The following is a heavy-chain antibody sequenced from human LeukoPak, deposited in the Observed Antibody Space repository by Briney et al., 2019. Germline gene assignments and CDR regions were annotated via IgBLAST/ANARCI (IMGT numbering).Heavy chain of an antibody. D-gene: IGHD1-26*01. V-gene: IGHV3-23*01. J-gene: IGHJ4*02. CDR3: AKDHTVGATFGVYFDY. CDR1: GFTFSSYG. Sequence: PGGSLGLSCEASGFTFSSYGMSWVRQAPGKGLEWVSGISGSGGSIYYADSLKGRFTISKDNSKNTLYLQMNSLRAEDTAVYYCAKDHTVGATFGVYFDYWGQGTLVTVSS. CDR2: ISGSGGSI.